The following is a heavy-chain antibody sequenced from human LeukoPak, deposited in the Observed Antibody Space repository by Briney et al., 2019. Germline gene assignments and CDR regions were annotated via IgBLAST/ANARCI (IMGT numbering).Heavy chain of an antibody. CDR3: AHRLSVATGDYMDV. Sequence: SGPTLVNPTQTLTLTCTFSGFSLSSSGVGVGWIRQPPGKALEWLALIYWNDDKRYSPSLKSRLIITKDTSKNQVVLTMTSMDPVDTATYYCAHRLSVATGDYMDVWGKGTTVTVSS. V-gene: IGHV2-5*01. CDR1: GFSLSSSGVG. CDR2: IYWNDDK. D-gene: IGHD1-14*01. J-gene: IGHJ6*03.